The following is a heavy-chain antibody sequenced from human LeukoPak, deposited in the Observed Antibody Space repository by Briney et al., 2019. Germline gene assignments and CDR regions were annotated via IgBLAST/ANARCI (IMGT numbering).Heavy chain of an antibody. Sequence: SETLSLTCAVSGGSFSGYYWSWIRQPPGKGLEWIGEINHSGSTNYNPSLKSRVTISVDTSKNQFSLKLSSVTAADTAVYYCARGRPDSRQQLPYYYYMDVWGKGTTVTVSS. CDR3: ARGRPDSRQQLPYYYYMDV. CDR1: GGSFSGYY. CDR2: INHSGST. D-gene: IGHD6-13*01. J-gene: IGHJ6*03. V-gene: IGHV4-34*01.